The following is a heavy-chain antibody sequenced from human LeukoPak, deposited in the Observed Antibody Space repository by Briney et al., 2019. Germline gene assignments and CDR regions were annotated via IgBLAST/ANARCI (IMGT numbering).Heavy chain of an antibody. Sequence: ASVKVSCKASGYTFTSYYMHWVRQAPGQGLEWMGIINPSGGSTSYAQKFQGGVTMTRDTSTSTVYMELSSLRSEDTAVYYCARDLERITMIVVVNPGAFDIWGQGAMVTVSS. V-gene: IGHV1-46*03. CDR2: INPSGGST. D-gene: IGHD3-22*01. J-gene: IGHJ3*02. CDR1: GYTFTSYY. CDR3: ARDLERITMIVVVNPGAFDI.